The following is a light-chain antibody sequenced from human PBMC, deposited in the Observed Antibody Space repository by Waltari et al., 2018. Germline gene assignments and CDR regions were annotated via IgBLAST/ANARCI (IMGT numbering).Light chain of an antibody. V-gene: IGLV2-14*03. J-gene: IGLJ1*01. CDR1: SSDIGGYHY. CDR2: DVY. CDR3: SSYTTTNTPHYV. Sequence: QSALTQPASVSGSPGQSITLSCTGSSSDIGGYHYVSWYQQHPGKAPKRIIYDVYNRPSGVSSRFSGYKSGTTASLTISGLQAEDEADYYCSSYTTTNTPHYVFGSGTRVTVL.